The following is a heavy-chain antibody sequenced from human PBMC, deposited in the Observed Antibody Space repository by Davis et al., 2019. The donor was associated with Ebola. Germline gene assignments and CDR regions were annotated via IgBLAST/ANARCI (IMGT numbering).Heavy chain of an antibody. V-gene: IGHV4-4*02. CDR3: ARDLWGMDV. CDR2: IYHSGST. J-gene: IGHJ6*04. CDR1: GGSISSSNW. Sequence: PSETLSLTCAVSGGSISSSNWWSWVRQPPGKGLGWIGEIYHSGSTNYNPSLKSRVIMSVDKSKNQLALKLNSVTAADTAVYYCARDLWGMDVWGKGTTVTVSS.